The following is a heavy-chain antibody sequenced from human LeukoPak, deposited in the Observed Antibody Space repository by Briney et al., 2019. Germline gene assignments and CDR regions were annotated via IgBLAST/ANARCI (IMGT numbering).Heavy chain of an antibody. V-gene: IGHV3-30*02. Sequence: GGSLRLSCAASGFTLNTYGMHWVRQAPGKGLEWVAFIRFDGSNKYYADSVKGRFTISRDNSKNTLYLQMKSLRPEDTAVYYCARGDGYCSSASCSGNWGQGILVTVSS. CDR3: ARGDGYCSSASCSGN. J-gene: IGHJ4*02. CDR1: GFTLNTYG. CDR2: IRFDGSNK. D-gene: IGHD2-2*03.